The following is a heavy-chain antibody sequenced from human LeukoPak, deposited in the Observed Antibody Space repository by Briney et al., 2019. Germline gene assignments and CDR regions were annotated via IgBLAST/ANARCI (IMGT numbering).Heavy chain of an antibody. CDR1: GFTFSSYE. CDR3: AKDRGSGRVRGVIINY. Sequence: PGGSLRLSCAASGFTFSSYEMNWVRQAPGKGLEWVAVISFDGRNIYYADSVKGRFTISRDNSKNTLYLQMNSLRAEDTAVYYCAKDRGSGRVRGVIINYWGQGTLVTVSS. V-gene: IGHV3-30*18. D-gene: IGHD3-10*01. CDR2: ISFDGRNI. J-gene: IGHJ4*02.